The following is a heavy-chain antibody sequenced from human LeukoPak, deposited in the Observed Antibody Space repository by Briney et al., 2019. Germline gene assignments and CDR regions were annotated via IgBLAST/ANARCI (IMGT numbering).Heavy chain of an antibody. D-gene: IGHD4-23*01. Sequence: PGGSLRLSCAASGFTFDDYAMHWVRQAPGKVLEWVSLISWDGGSTYYADSVKGRFTISRDNSKNSLYLQMNSLRAEDTALYYCAKELSRYGGNSAFDPWGQGTLVTVSS. CDR2: ISWDGGST. J-gene: IGHJ5*02. CDR1: GFTFDDYA. CDR3: AKELSRYGGNSAFDP. V-gene: IGHV3-43D*03.